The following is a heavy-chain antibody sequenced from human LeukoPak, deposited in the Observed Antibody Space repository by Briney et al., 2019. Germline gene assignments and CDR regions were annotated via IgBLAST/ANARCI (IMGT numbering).Heavy chain of an antibody. V-gene: IGHV3-30*18. J-gene: IGHJ6*03. CDR3: AKDGGELPYYYYYMDV. CDR2: ISSDGRDF. CDR1: GFTFSSYG. Sequence: PGGSPRLSCAASGFTFSSYGMHWVRQAPGKGLEWVAVISSDGRDFHYADSVKGRFTITRDNSKNTLYLQMNSLRAEDTAVYYCAKDGGELPYYYYYMDVWGKGTTVTVSS. D-gene: IGHD1-26*01.